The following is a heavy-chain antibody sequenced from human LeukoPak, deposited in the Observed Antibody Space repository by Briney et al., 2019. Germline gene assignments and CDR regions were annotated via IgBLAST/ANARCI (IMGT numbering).Heavy chain of an antibody. V-gene: IGHV3-66*01. D-gene: IGHD6-13*01. CDR1: GFTFSSYG. Sequence: GGSLRLSCAASGFTFSSYGMHWVRQAPGKGLEWVSVIYSGGSTYYADSVKGRFTISRDNSKNTLYLQMNSLRAEDTAVYYCATLRPIAAAGRGVFDYWGQGTLVTVSS. CDR2: IYSGGST. J-gene: IGHJ4*02. CDR3: ATLRPIAAAGRGVFDY.